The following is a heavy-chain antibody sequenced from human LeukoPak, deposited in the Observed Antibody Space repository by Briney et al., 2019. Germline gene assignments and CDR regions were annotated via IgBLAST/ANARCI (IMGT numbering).Heavy chain of an antibody. J-gene: IGHJ4*02. CDR3: ARVGAVAATEDY. D-gene: IGHD6-19*01. CDR2: INWNGGST. CDR1: GFTFSSYS. V-gene: IGHV3-20*04. Sequence: PGGSLRLSCAASGFTFSSYSMNWVRHAPGKGLEWVSGINWNGGSTSYAASVKGRFTISRDTAKNSLYLQMNSLRAEDTALYYCARVGAVAATEDYWGQGTLVTVSS.